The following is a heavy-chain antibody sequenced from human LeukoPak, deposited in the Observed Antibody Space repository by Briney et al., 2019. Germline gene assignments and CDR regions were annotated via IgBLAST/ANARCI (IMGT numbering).Heavy chain of an antibody. CDR3: ARDNTATGPFDY. J-gene: IGHJ4*02. V-gene: IGHV1-46*01. CDR1: GYTFTSHY. CDR2: VDPSGGST. Sequence: ASVKVSCKASGYTFTSHYIHWVRQAPGQGLGWMGIVDPSGGSTSRAQKFQGRVTITRDTSTSTVYMELSSLRSEDTAVYYCARDNTATGPFDYWGQGTLVTVSS. D-gene: IGHD1-1*01.